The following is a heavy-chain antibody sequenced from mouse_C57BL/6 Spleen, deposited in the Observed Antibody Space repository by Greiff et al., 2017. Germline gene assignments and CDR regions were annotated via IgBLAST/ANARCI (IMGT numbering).Heavy chain of an antibody. V-gene: IGHV14-3*01. CDR2: IDPANGNT. Sequence: VQLQQSVAELVRPGASVKLSCTASGFNIKNTYMHWVKQRPEQGLEWIGRIDPANGNTKYAPKFQGKATITADTSSNTAYLQLRSLTSEDTAIYYCARLDYYGSSPYAMDYWGQGTSVTVSS. J-gene: IGHJ4*01. CDR3: ARLDYYGSSPYAMDY. D-gene: IGHD1-1*01. CDR1: GFNIKNTY.